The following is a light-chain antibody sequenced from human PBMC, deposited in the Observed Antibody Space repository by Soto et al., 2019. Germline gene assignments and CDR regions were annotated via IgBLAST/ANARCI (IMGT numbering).Light chain of an antibody. V-gene: IGLV2-14*03. CDR1: SSDVGGFNY. CDR2: DVS. J-gene: IGLJ1*01. Sequence: QSVLTQPASVSGSPGQSIAISCTGTSSDVGGFNYVSWYQQHPGKAPKFMIYDVSSRPSGVSDRFSGSKSGNTASLTISGLQAEDKADYYCASYTTSSTYVFGTGTKLTVL. CDR3: ASYTTSSTYV.